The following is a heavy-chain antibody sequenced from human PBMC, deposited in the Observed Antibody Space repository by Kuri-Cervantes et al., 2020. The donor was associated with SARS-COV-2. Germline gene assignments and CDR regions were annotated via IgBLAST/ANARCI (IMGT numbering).Heavy chain of an antibody. CDR1: GETFTYRF. J-gene: IGHJ3*02. D-gene: IGHD4/OR15-4a*01. V-gene: IGHV1-45*02. Sequence: SVKVSCKASGETFTYRFLHWVRQAPGQAPEWMGWITPFNGNTKYAQKFQDRVNIIRDRSMNTAYMELSSLRSEYTTMYYCARSGPGAISREDGALDIWGQGTMVTVSS. CDR2: ITPFNGNT. CDR3: ARSGPGAISREDGALDI.